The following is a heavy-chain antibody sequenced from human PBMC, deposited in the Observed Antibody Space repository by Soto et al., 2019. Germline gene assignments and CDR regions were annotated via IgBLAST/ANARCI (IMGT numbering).Heavy chain of an antibody. J-gene: IGHJ5*02. CDR2: IYSGGST. CDR3: ARYIAAAGWFDP. D-gene: IGHD6-13*01. Sequence: GGSLRLSCAASGFTVSSNYMSWVRQAPGKGLEWVSVIYSGGSTYYADSVKGRFTISRDNSKNTLYLQMNSLRAEDTAVYYCARYIAAAGWFDPWGQGTLVTVSS. V-gene: IGHV3-66*01. CDR1: GFTVSSNY.